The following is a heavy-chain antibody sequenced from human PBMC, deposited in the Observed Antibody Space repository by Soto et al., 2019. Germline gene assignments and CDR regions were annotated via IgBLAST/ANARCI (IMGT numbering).Heavy chain of an antibody. CDR2: IIPIFGTA. Sequence: QVQLVQSGAEVKKPGSSVKVSCKASGGTFSSYAISWVRQAPGQGLEWMGGIIPIFGTANYAQKFQGRVTITADESTSTAYMELNSLRSEDTAVYYCARGYYDSSGYYGWFDPWGQETLVTVSS. D-gene: IGHD3-22*01. J-gene: IGHJ5*02. CDR1: GGTFSSYA. V-gene: IGHV1-69*01. CDR3: ARGYYDSSGYYGWFDP.